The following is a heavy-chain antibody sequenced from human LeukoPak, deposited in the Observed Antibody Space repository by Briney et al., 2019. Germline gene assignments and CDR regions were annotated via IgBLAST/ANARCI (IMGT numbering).Heavy chain of an antibody. V-gene: IGHV4-59*11. CDR2: IYYSGST. D-gene: IGHD3-9*01. CDR3: ARGHGYFDWIRGVFDY. J-gene: IGHJ4*02. CDR1: GGSISSHY. Sequence: SETLSLTCTVSGGSISSHYWSWIRQPPGKGLEWIGYIYYSGSTNYNPSLKSRVTISVDTSKNQFSLKLSSVTAADTAVYYCARGHGYFDWIRGVFDYWGQGTLVTVSS.